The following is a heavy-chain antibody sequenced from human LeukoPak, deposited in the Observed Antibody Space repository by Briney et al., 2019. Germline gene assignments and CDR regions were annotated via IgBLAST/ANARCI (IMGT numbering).Heavy chain of an antibody. V-gene: IGHV1-69*05. D-gene: IGHD3-22*01. CDR1: GYTFTSYG. Sequence: GASVKVSCKASGYTFTSYGISWLRQAPGQGLEWMGRIIPIFGTANYAQKFQGRVTITTDESTSTAYMELSSLRSEDTAVYYCARDSWGYDSSGYYYPLGYFDYWGQETLVTVSS. CDR3: ARDSWGYDSSGYYYPLGYFDY. J-gene: IGHJ4*02. CDR2: IIPIFGTA.